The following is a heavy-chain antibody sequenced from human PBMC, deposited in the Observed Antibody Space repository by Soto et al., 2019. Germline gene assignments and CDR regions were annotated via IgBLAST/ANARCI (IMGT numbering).Heavy chain of an antibody. J-gene: IGHJ6*02. CDR2: ISAYNGNT. V-gene: IGHV1-18*04. CDR1: GYTFTGYY. Sequence: ASVKVSCKASGYTFTGYYMHWVRQAPGQGLEWMGWISAYNGNTNYAQKLQGRVTMTTDTSTSTAYMELRSLRSDDTAVYYCARDRCSGGSCFNGMAVWGQGTTVTVSS. CDR3: ARDRCSGGSCFNGMAV. D-gene: IGHD2-15*01.